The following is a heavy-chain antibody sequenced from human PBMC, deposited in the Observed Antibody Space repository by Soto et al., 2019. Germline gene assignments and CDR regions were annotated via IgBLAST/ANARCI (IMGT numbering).Heavy chain of an antibody. J-gene: IGHJ3*02. D-gene: IGHD3-22*01. V-gene: IGHV3-33*01. CDR1: GFTFSRYG. Sequence: GGSLRLSCAAPGFTFSRYGMHWVRQAPGKGLEGVPVIWYDGRNKYYADSVKGRFTISRDNSKNTLNLQMNSLRAEDTAVYYCARDTPFSDSSGDAFDIGAQETMV. CDR2: IWYDGRNK. CDR3: ARDTPFSDSSGDAFDI.